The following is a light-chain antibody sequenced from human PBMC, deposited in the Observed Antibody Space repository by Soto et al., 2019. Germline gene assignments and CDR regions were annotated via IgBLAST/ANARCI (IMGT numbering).Light chain of an antibody. CDR3: CSYAGSPSYV. J-gene: IGLJ1*01. V-gene: IGLV2-14*01. CDR1: MRDVGAYNL. Sequence: QSVLTQPASVSGSAGQSITISCSGTMRDVGAYNLVSWYQQHPGTAPKLIIYEVRNRPSGISSRFSGSRSGNTASLTIYGLQPEDEGDYYCCSYAGSPSYVFGTGTKVTVL. CDR2: EVR.